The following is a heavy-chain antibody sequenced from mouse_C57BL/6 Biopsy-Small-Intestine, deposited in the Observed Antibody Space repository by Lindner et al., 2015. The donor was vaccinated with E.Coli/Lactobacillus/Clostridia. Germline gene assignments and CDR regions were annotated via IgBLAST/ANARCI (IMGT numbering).Heavy chain of an antibody. CDR1: GYTFTDYN. V-gene: IGHV1-34*02. CDR2: IYTKNGGA. J-gene: IGHJ3*01. Sequence: VQLQESGPELVKPGASVKISCKASGYTFTDYNMDWVKQSHGKSLEWIGYIYTKNGGAGYNQKFKTKATLTVDKSSSTAYMELNSLTSADSAVYYCARAGRGFAFWGQGTLVTVSA. CDR3: ARAGRGFAF.